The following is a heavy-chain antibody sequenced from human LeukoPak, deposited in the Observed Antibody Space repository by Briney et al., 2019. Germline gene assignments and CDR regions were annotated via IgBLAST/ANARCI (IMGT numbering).Heavy chain of an antibody. CDR2: ISSSSSYI. D-gene: IGHD3-22*01. CDR1: GFTFSSYS. V-gene: IGHV3-21*01. J-gene: IGHJ1*01. CDR3: ATYSSGNGREFQH. Sequence: PGGSLRLSCAASGFTFSSYSMNWVRQAPGKGLEWVSSISSSSSYIYYADSVKGRFTISRDNAKNSVYLQMNSLRAEDTAVYYCATYSSGNGREFQHWGQGTLVTVSS.